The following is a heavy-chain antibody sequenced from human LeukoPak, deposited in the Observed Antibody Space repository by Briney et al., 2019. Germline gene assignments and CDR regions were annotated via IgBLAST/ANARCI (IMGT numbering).Heavy chain of an antibody. J-gene: IGHJ4*02. V-gene: IGHV3-30-3*02. CDR2: ISYDGSNK. CDR1: GFTFSSYA. D-gene: IGHD2/OR15-2a*01. Sequence: GGSLRLSCAASGFTFSSYAMHWVRQAPGKGLEWVAVISYDGSNKYYADSVKGRFTISRDNSKNTLYLQMNSLRAEDTAVYYCAKTFGNIDPFEYWGQGTLVTVSS. CDR3: AKTFGNIDPFEY.